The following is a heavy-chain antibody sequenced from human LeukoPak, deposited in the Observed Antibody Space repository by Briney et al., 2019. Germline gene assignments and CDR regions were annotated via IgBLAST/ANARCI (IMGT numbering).Heavy chain of an antibody. CDR1: GFTFSSYA. D-gene: IGHD6-13*01. Sequence: GGSLRLSCAASGFTFSSYAMSWVRQAPGKGLQWVSVIYSDGTTFYADSVKGRFTISRDNSKNTLYLQINSLRDEDTAVYYCARGIAAAGTALYNWGQGTLLTVSS. CDR3: ARGIAAAGTALYN. CDR2: IYSDGTT. J-gene: IGHJ4*02. V-gene: IGHV3-53*01.